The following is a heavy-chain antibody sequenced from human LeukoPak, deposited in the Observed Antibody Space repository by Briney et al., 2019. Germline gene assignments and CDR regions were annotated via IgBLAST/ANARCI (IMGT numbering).Heavy chain of an antibody. Sequence: PSETLSLTCTVSGGSISSSSYYWGWIRQPPGKGLEWIGSIYYSGSTNYNPSLKSRVTISVDTSKNQFSLKLSSVTAADTAVYYCAKTQAAAGYYYYYGMDVWGQGTTVTVSS. CDR2: IYYSGST. D-gene: IGHD6-13*01. J-gene: IGHJ6*02. V-gene: IGHV4-39*07. CDR1: GGSISSSSYY. CDR3: AKTQAAAGYYYYYGMDV.